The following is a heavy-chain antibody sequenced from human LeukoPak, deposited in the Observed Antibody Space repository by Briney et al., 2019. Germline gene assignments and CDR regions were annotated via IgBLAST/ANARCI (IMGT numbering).Heavy chain of an antibody. D-gene: IGHD6-13*01. CDR1: GFTFSSYS. Sequence: GRSLRLSCAASGFTFSSYSMNWVRQAPGKGLEWVSSISSSSSYIYYADSVKGRFTISRDNAKNSLYLQMNSLRAEDTAVYYCARGQQLDWFDPWGQGTLVTVSS. J-gene: IGHJ5*02. CDR3: ARGQQLDWFDP. CDR2: ISSSSSYI. V-gene: IGHV3-21*01.